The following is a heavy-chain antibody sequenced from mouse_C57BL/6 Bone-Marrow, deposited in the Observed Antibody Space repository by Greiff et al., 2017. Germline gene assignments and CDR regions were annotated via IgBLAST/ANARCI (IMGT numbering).Heavy chain of an antibody. J-gene: IGHJ4*01. Sequence: EVHLVESGGGLVQPGGSMKLSCAASGFTFSDAWMDWVRQSPEKGLEWVAEIRNKANNHATYYAESVKGRFTISRDDSKSSVYLQMNSLRAEDTGIYYCTGYGSSEGLYAMDYWGQGTSVTVSS. V-gene: IGHV6-6*01. D-gene: IGHD1-1*01. CDR1: GFTFSDAW. CDR2: IRNKANNHAT. CDR3: TGYGSSEGLYAMDY.